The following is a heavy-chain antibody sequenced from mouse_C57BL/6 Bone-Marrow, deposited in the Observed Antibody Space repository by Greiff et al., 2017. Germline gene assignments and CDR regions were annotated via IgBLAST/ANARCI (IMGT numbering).Heavy chain of an antibody. V-gene: IGHV8-12*01. CDR1: GFSLSTSGMG. J-gene: IGHJ3*01. Sequence: QVTLKESGPGILQSSQTLSLTCSFSGFSLSTSGMGVSWIRQPSGKGLEWLAHIYWDDDKRYNPSLKSRLKISKDNARNQVFLKVTSVDTADTATDYCARTAYGRSYWFAYWGQGTLVTVSA. CDR3: ARTAYGRSYWFAY. CDR2: IYWDDDK. D-gene: IGHD1-1*01.